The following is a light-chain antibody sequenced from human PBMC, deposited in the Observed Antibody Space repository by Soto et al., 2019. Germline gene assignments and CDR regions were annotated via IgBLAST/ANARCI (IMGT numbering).Light chain of an antibody. Sequence: EIVLTQSPATLSLSPGERATLSCRASQSVSSHLAWYQQKPGQAPRLLIYDASTRATGIPARFSGSGSGTDFTLTISSLEPEDFAVYYCQQRSKWPPVTFGGGTKVDIK. V-gene: IGKV3-11*01. CDR1: QSVSSH. J-gene: IGKJ4*01. CDR3: QQRSKWPPVT. CDR2: DAS.